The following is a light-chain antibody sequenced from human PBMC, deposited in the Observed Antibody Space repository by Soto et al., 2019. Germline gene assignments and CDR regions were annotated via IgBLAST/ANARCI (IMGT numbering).Light chain of an antibody. V-gene: IGKV3-15*01. CDR3: QKYSDWPGFT. CDR2: GAS. Sequence: EIVMTQSPATLSVSPGERATLSSSASQSVRRILAWYQQRPGQAPRLLIYGASTSAPGIPDRFSGSGSGTECALTMACSQTEAFAVYYCQKYSDWPGFTFGKGTEL. CDR1: QSVRRI. J-gene: IGKJ2*01.